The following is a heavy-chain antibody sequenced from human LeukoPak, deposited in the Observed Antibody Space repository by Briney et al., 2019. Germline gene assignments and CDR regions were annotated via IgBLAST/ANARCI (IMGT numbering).Heavy chain of an antibody. D-gene: IGHD3-10*01. J-gene: IGHJ4*02. CDR2: TSYDGSNK. CDR1: GFTFSSYG. CDR3: AKKSPGTYYAPPDY. Sequence: GRSLRLSCAASGFTFSSYGMHWVRQAPGKGLERVAVTSYDGSNKNYADSVKGRFTIFRDNSKNTLYLQMNSLRAEDTAVYYCAKKSPGTYYAPPDYWGQGTLVTVSS. V-gene: IGHV3-30*18.